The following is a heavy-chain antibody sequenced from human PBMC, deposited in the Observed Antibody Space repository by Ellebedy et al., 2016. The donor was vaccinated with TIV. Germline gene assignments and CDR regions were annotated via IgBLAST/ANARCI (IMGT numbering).Heavy chain of an antibody. CDR1: GFTFDDYA. J-gene: IGHJ3*02. V-gene: IGHV3-9*01. CDR2: ISWNSGSI. D-gene: IGHD2-2*01. Sequence: SLKISXAASGFTFDDYAMHWVRQAPGKGLEWVSGISWNSGSIGYADSVKGRFTISRDNAKNSLYLQMNSLRAEDTALYYCAKDGAAAYFDAFDIWGQGTMVTVSS. CDR3: AKDGAAAYFDAFDI.